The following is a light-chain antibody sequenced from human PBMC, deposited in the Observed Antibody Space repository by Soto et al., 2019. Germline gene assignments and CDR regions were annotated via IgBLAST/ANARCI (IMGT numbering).Light chain of an antibody. CDR1: QSLNRD. V-gene: IGKV3-15*01. CDR2: ASS. CDR3: QHYNSYSEA. J-gene: IGKJ1*01. Sequence: IVMTQSPATLSMSPGERATLSCRASQSLNRDLAWYQQKPGQAPRLLIYASSTRATGIPDRFSGSASGTEFTLTISSLQPDDFATYYCQHYNSYSEAFGQGTKVDNK.